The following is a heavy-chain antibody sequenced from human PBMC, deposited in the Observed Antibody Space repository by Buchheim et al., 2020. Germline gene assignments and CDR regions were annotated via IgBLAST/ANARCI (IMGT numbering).Heavy chain of an antibody. J-gene: IGHJ6*02. D-gene: IGHD6-13*01. CDR1: GGSISSYS. CDR3: ARSEAAAGNYYYYGMDV. Sequence: QVQLQESGPGLVKPSETLSLTCTVSGGSISSYSWSWIRQPPGKGLEWIGYIYYSGSTNYNPSLKSRVTISVDTSKNQFSLKLSSVTAADTAVYYCARSEAAAGNYYYYGMDVWGQGTT. CDR2: IYYSGST. V-gene: IGHV4-59*01.